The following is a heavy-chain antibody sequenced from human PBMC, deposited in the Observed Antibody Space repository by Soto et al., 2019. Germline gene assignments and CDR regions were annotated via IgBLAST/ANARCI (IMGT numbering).Heavy chain of an antibody. CDR2: INPNSGGT. D-gene: IGHD4-4*01. J-gene: IGHJ6*02. CDR1: GYTFTGYY. Sequence: ASVKVSCKASGYTFTGYYMHWVRQAPGQGLEWMGWINPNSGGTNYAQKFQGWVTMTMDTSIRKAYMELSRLKSYDTAVYYCGRWRDYSSDYYYYGMDGWGQGTTVTVSS. CDR3: GRWRDYSSDYYYYGMDG. V-gene: IGHV1-2*04.